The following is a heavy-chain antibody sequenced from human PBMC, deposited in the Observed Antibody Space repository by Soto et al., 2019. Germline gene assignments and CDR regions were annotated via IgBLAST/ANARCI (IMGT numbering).Heavy chain of an antibody. CDR1: GFTFSSYA. CDR3: AKGSGETYYDFWSGTPPRSYGMDV. V-gene: IGHV3-23*01. J-gene: IGHJ6*02. CDR2: ISGSGGST. Sequence: RLSCAASGFTFSSYAMSWVRQAPGKGLEWVSAISGSGGSTYYADSVKGRFTISRDNSKNTLYLQMNSLRAEDTAVYYCAKGSGETYYDFWSGTPPRSYGMDVWGQGTTVTVSS. D-gene: IGHD3-3*01.